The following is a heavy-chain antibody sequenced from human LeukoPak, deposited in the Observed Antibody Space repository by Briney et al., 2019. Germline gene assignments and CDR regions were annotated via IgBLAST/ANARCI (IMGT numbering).Heavy chain of an antibody. D-gene: IGHD5-18*01. CDR3: ARVGPVDTAMVTPFSLGMDV. CDR2: IYYRGST. V-gene: IGHV4-31*03. CDR1: GGSISSGGYC. Sequence: PSETLSLTCTVSGGSISSGGYCWSWIRQHPGKGLEWIGYIYYRGSTYYNPSLKSRVTISVDTSKNQFSLKLSSVTAADTAVYYCARVGPVDTAMVTPFSLGMDVWGQGTTVTVSS. J-gene: IGHJ6*02.